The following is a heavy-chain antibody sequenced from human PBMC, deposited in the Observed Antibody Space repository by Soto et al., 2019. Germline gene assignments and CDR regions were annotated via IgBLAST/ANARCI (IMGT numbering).Heavy chain of an antibody. CDR3: ARAGEAAAHFDI. Sequence: QVQLVQSGAEVKKPGASVKLSYKASGYTFTGYYMHWVRQAPGQGLEWMGWINPNSGGTNYAQKFQGWVTMTRDTSISTAYMELSRLRSDDTAVSYCARAGEAAAHFDIWGQGTIVTVSS. CDR2: INPNSGGT. V-gene: IGHV1-2*04. CDR1: GYTFTGYY. D-gene: IGHD6-13*01. J-gene: IGHJ3*02.